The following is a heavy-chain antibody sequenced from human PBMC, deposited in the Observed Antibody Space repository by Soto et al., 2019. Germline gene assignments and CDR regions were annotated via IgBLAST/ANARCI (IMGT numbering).Heavy chain of an antibody. CDR3: AKKDYYMDV. V-gene: IGHV3-23*01. CDR2: INVNGGST. J-gene: IGHJ6*03. Sequence: GGSLRLSCAASGFTFSTYAMSWVRQAPGKGLEWVSKINVNGGSTYYADSVKGRFTISRDNSKNTLYLQMNSLRAEDTAVYYCAKKDYYMDVWGKGTTDTVS. CDR1: GFTFSTYA.